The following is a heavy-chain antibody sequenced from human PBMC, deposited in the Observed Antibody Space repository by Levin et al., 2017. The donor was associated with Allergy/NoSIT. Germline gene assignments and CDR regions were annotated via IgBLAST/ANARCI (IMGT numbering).Heavy chain of an antibody. D-gene: IGHD1-14*01. CDR3: ARVEYNTAYRYYYGIDV. CDR2: IDWDDDK. Sequence: SGPTLVKPTQTLTLTCTFSGFSLTTSGMSLTWVRQPPGKALEWLAIIDWDDDKYYTASLRTRLTISKDTSRNQVVLTMTNMGPVDTATYYCARVEYNTAYRYYYGIDVWGQGTTVTVSS. J-gene: IGHJ6*02. V-gene: IGHV2-70*20. CDR1: GFSLTTSGMS.